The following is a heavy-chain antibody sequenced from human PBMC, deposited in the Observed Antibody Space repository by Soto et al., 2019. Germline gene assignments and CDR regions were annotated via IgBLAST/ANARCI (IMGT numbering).Heavy chain of an antibody. Sequence: ASVKVSCKASGNTVPNYAIHWVRQAPGQRLEWMGWINGGNGNTYYSEHFQGRVTITRDTSASTAYMELSSLRSEDTAVYYCARSIVVVTALDYWGQGTLVTVSS. CDR2: INGGNGNT. V-gene: IGHV1-3*01. CDR1: GNTVPNYA. J-gene: IGHJ4*02. D-gene: IGHD2-21*02. CDR3: ARSIVVVTALDY.